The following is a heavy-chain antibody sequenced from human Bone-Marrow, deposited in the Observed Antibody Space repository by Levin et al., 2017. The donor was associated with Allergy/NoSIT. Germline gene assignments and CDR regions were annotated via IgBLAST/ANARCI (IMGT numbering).Heavy chain of an antibody. CDR3: AWGLGYCSPNSCLKFRLDP. J-gene: IGHJ5*02. CDR1: GNTFSSYP. Sequence: PEASVKVSCKASGNTFSSYPFTWVRQAPGQGLEWMGRIIPILRMTNYAQKFQGRITITADKSTSTTYMELSSLRAEDAAVYYCAWGLGYCSPNSCLKFRLDPWGQGALVTVSS. CDR2: IIPILRMT. V-gene: IGHV1-69*02. D-gene: IGHD2-15*01.